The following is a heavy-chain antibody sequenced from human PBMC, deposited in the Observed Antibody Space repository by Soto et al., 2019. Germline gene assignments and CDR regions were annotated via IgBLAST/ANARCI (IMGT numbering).Heavy chain of an antibody. CDR1: GGSISSSSYY. Sequence: PSETLSLTCTDSGGSISSSSYYWGWIRQPPGKGLEWIGSIYYSGSTYYNPSLKSRVTISVDTSKNQFSLKLSSVTAADTAVYYCARTFTPPKEIVWFDPWGQGTLVTVSS. CDR2: IYYSGST. D-gene: IGHD5-12*01. V-gene: IGHV4-39*01. J-gene: IGHJ5*02. CDR3: ARTFTPPKEIVWFDP.